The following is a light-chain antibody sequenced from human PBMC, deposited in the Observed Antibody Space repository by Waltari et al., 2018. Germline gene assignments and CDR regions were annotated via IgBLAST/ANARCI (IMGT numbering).Light chain of an antibody. J-gene: IGKJ2*01. CDR1: QRLTKYY. V-gene: IGKV3-20*01. Sequence: VLTQSPGTLSQSPGETATLSCRASQRLTKYYLAWYQQKPGQAPRLLIYGASSRAAGIPERFSGSGSGTDFTLTISRLEPEDFVMYYCQQYGSSVMYTFGQGTKLEIK. CDR2: GAS. CDR3: QQYGSSVMYT.